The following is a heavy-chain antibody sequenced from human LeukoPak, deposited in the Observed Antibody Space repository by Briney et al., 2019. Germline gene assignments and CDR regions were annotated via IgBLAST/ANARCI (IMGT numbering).Heavy chain of an antibody. Sequence: GESLKISCKGSGYSLTSYWIGWVRQMPGKGLEWMGIIYPGDSDTRYSPSFQGQVTISADKSISTAYLQWSSLKASDTAMYYCARRLIPGYCSSTSCPFDGMDVWGQGTTVTVSS. V-gene: IGHV5-51*01. CDR2: IYPGDSDT. CDR1: GYSLTSYW. J-gene: IGHJ6*02. D-gene: IGHD2-2*01. CDR3: ARRLIPGYCSSTSCPFDGMDV.